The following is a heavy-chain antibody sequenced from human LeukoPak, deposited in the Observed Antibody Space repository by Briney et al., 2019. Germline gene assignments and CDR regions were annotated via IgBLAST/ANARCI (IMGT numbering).Heavy chain of an antibody. D-gene: IGHD2-15*01. V-gene: IGHV4-59*08. CDR1: GGSISSYY. CDR3: ARQTPRYCSGGSCSTLDY. J-gene: IGHJ4*02. Sequence: SETLSLTCTVSGGSISSYYWSWIRQPPGKGLEWIGYIYYSGSTNYNPSLKSRVTISVDTSKNQFSLKLGSVTAADTAVYYCARQTPRYCSGGSCSTLDYWGQGTLVTVSS. CDR2: IYYSGST.